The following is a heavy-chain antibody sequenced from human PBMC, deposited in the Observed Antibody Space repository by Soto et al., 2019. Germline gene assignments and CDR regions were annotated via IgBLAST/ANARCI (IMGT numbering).Heavy chain of an antibody. D-gene: IGHD1-26*01. J-gene: IGHJ6*02. V-gene: IGHV2-5*02. CDR2: IYWDDDR. CDR1: GFSLNTKGVG. Sequence: QITLRESGPTLVKPTQTLTLTCTLSGFSLNTKGVGVGWIRQPPGKALEWLALIYWDDDRRYSSSLKSRLTITKDTSKNQVVLTMTNMDPVDTATYYCAHRKFFHGTPYYFYGMDVWGQGTTVTVSS. CDR3: AHRKFFHGTPYYFYGMDV.